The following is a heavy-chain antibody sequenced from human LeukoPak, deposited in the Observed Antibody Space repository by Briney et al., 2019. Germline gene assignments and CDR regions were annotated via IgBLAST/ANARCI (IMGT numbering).Heavy chain of an antibody. V-gene: IGHV3-43*01. CDR1: GFTFDDYT. CDR2: ISWGGGST. J-gene: IGHJ4*02. Sequence: GGSLRLSCAASGFTFDDYTMHWVRQAPGKGLEWASFISWGGGSTYYAESVKGRFTISRDNTKNTLYLQLNSQRAEDTAVYYGPRGGIYFHNDYWGQGTLVTVSS. CDR3: PRGGIYFHNDY. D-gene: IGHD2-21*01.